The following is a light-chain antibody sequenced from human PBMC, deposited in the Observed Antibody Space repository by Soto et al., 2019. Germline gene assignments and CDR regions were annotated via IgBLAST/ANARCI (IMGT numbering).Light chain of an antibody. CDR1: QNVLSD. CDR2: GAT. CDR3: QQYPSWPRT. Sequence: EILLTQSPATLSVSPGETATLSCRASQNVLSDLAWYQQKPGQAPRLLVYGATTRATDAPAKFRGSGSGTEFSLTISSLQSEDFATYYCQQYPSWPRTFGQGSKVEI. J-gene: IGKJ1*01. V-gene: IGKV3-15*01.